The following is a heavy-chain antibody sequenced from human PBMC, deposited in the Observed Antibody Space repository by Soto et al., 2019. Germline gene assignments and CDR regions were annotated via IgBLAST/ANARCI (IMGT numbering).Heavy chain of an antibody. D-gene: IGHD5-12*01. CDR3: ARDLATRVATSGYFDY. CDR2: INAGNGNT. J-gene: IGHJ4*02. CDR1: GYTFTSYA. V-gene: IGHV1-3*01. Sequence: QVQLVQSGAEVKKPGASVKVSCKASGYTFTSYAMHWVRQAPGQRLGWMGWINAGNGNTKYSQKFQGRVTITRDTSASTAYMELSSLRSEDTAVYYCARDLATRVATSGYFDYWGQGTLVTVSS.